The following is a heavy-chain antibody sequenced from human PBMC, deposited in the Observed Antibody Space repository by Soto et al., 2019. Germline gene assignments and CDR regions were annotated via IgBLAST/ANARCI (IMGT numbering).Heavy chain of an antibody. Sequence: ASVKVSCKASGYTFTSYDVNWVRQATGQGLEWMGWMNPNSGNTAYALKFQGRVTMTRNTSISTAYMELSSLRSEDTAVYYCARDRETYGMDVWGQGTTVTVSS. J-gene: IGHJ6*02. CDR2: MNPNSGNT. CDR1: GYTFTSYD. V-gene: IGHV1-8*01. CDR3: ARDRETYGMDV.